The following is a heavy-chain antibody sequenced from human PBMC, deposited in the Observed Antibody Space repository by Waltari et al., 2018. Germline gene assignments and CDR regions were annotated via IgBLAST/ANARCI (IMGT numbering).Heavy chain of an antibody. CDR3: AKITGSGSYLITGGMDV. Sequence: EVQLVEAGGGLVQPGGSLRLSCAASGFTLRSSPLSRVRQAPGQGLQWVSAISGSGGSTYYADSVKGRFTISRDNSKNTLYLQMNSLRAEDTAVYYCAKITGSGSYLITGGMDVWGQGTTVTVSS. J-gene: IGHJ6*02. CDR1: GFTLRSSP. D-gene: IGHD3-10*01. V-gene: IGHV3-23*04. CDR2: ISGSGGST.